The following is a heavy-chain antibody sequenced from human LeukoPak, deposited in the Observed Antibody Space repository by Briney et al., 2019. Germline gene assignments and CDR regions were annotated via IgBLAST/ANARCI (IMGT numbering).Heavy chain of an antibody. D-gene: IGHD3-3*01. CDR1: GYTFTGYY. Sequence: ASVKVSCKASGYTFTGYYIHWVRQAPGQGLEWMGRINPNSGGTNYAQKFQGRVTMTRDTSISTAYMELSRLRSDDTAVYYCASSITIFGVVSSDYWGQGTLVTVSS. CDR2: INPNSGGT. CDR3: ASSITIFGVVSSDY. J-gene: IGHJ4*02. V-gene: IGHV1-2*06.